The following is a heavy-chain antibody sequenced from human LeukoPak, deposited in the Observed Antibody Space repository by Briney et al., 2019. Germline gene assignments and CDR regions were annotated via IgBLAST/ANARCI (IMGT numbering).Heavy chain of an antibody. J-gene: IGHJ4*02. Sequence: QPGGSLRLSCAAAGFTFSWHWMDWVRQAPGKGLQWVAHIRQDGKEKFYVDSMKGRFTISRDNARNSLFLQMNNLRAEDSGVYFCARSVNSSFDTWGQGTLVTVSS. CDR2: IRQDGKEK. D-gene: IGHD5/OR15-5a*01. CDR1: GFTFSWHW. CDR3: ARSVNSSFDT. V-gene: IGHV3-7*04.